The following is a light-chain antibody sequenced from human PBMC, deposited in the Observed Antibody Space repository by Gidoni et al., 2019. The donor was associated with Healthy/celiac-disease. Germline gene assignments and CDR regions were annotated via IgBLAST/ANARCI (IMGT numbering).Light chain of an antibody. J-gene: IGKJ4*01. CDR3: QQRSNWPT. Sequence: IVLPHSPATLSLSPGERATLSCRASQSVSSYLAWYQQKPGQAPRLLIYDASNRATGIPARFSGSGSGTDFTLTISSLEPEDFAVYYCQQRSNWPTFGGGTKVEIK. V-gene: IGKV3-11*01. CDR1: QSVSSY. CDR2: DAS.